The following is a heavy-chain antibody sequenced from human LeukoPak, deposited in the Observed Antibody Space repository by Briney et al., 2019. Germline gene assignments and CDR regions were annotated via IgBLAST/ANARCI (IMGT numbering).Heavy chain of an antibody. D-gene: IGHD6-19*01. CDR2: IYYSGST. J-gene: IGHJ4*02. CDR1: GGSISSSSYY. V-gene: IGHV4-39*07. CDR3: ARLAVAGTMPIDY. Sequence: SETLSLTCTVSGGSISSSSYYWGWIRQPPGKGLEWIGSIYYSGSTNYNPSLKSRVTISVDTSKNQFSLKLSSVTAADTAVYYCARLAVAGTMPIDYWGQGTLVTVSS.